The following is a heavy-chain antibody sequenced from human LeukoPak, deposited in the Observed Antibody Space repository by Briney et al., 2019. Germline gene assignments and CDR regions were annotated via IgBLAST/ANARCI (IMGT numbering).Heavy chain of an antibody. J-gene: IGHJ5*02. V-gene: IGHV3-30*02. CDR1: GFTVSSNY. CDR2: IRYDGSNK. D-gene: IGHD4-23*01. Sequence: GPLRLSCAASGFTVSSNYMSWVRQAPGKGLEWVAFIRYDGSNKYYADSVKGRFTISRDNSKNTLYLQMNSLRAEDTAVYYCAKSILDDYGGNSSWGQGTLVTVSS. CDR3: AKSILDDYGGNSS.